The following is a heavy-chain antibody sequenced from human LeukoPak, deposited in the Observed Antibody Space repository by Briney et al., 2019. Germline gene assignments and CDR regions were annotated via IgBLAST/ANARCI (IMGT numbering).Heavy chain of an antibody. D-gene: IGHD2-2*01. Sequence: GGSLRLSCAASGFTFSSYSMNWVRQAPGKGLEWVSYISSSSSTIYYADSVKGRFTISRDNAKNSLYLQMNSLRAEDTAVYYCAKDGDIVGDIVVVPAAVNWFDPWGQGTLVTVSS. CDR1: GFTFSSYS. J-gene: IGHJ5*02. CDR2: ISSSSSTI. CDR3: AKDGDIVGDIVVVPAAVNWFDP. V-gene: IGHV3-48*01.